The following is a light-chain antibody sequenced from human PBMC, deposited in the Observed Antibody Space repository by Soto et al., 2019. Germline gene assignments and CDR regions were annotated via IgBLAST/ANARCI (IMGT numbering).Light chain of an antibody. CDR1: QSIRSER. CDR2: DAS. CDR3: QEYDGAPIT. J-gene: IGKJ5*01. V-gene: IGKV3-20*01. Sequence: VLTKAPDNLSLFPGERATLFCRASQSIRSERLAWYQQKPGQAPRLVIFDASNRASGMPERFSGSGSGTDFTLTIARLEPEDFAVYYCQEYDGAPITFGLGTRLEIK.